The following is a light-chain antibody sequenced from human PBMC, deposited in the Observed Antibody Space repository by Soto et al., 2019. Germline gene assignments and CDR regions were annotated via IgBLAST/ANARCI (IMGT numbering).Light chain of an antibody. CDR2: GTS. J-gene: IGKJ5*01. CDR3: QRYGSSPLIT. Sequence: ETVLTQSPGTLSLSPGERATLSCRASQSVSSSSLAWYQQRPGQAPRLLIYGTSIRATGIPDRFSGSGSGTDFTLTISRLEPEDFAVYFCQRYGSSPLITFGRGTRLEI. V-gene: IGKV3-20*01. CDR1: QSVSSSS.